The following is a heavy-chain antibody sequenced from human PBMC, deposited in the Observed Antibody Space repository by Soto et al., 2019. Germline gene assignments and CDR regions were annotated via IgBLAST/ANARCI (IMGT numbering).Heavy chain of an antibody. D-gene: IGHD3-3*01. J-gene: IGHJ4*02. CDR2: IYYSGST. CDR1: GGSLSSYY. Sequence: SETVSLTCTVSGGSLSSYYWSWIRQPPGKGLEWIGYIYYSGSTNYNPSLKSRVTISVDTSKNQFSLKLSSVTAADTAVYYCAREGSYDLEFDYWGQGTLVTVSS. V-gene: IGHV4-59*01. CDR3: AREGSYDLEFDY.